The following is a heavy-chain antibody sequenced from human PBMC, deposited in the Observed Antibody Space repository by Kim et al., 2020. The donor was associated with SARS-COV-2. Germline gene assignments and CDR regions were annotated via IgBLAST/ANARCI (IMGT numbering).Heavy chain of an antibody. D-gene: IGHD3-10*01. J-gene: IGHJ4*02. V-gene: IGHV4-4*02. CDR2: T. CDR3: ARDSAGPGPDY. Sequence: TNYNPSLKSRVTISVDKSKNQFSLKLSSVTAADTAVYYCARDSAGPGPDYWGQGTLVTVSS.